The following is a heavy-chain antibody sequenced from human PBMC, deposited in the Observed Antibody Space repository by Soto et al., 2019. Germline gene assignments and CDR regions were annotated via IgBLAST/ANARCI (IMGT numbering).Heavy chain of an antibody. CDR2: MSANSGNT. CDR1: GYTFTSYD. CDR3: ARDPPPPDY. Sequence: ASVKVSCKASGYTFTSYDINWVRQAPGQGLEWMGWMSANSGNTNYAQKLQGRVTMTTDTSTSTAYMELRSLRSDDTAVYYCARDPPPPDYWGQGTLVTVSS. V-gene: IGHV1-18*01. J-gene: IGHJ4*02.